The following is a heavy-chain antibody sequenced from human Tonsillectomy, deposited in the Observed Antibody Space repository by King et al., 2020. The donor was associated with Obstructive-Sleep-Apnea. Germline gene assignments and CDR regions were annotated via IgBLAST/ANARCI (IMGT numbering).Heavy chain of an antibody. CDR3: AREKDYPVNGFVDF. CDR2: ISYDGSNE. CDR1: GFPFSSYV. J-gene: IGHJ4*02. D-gene: IGHD2-8*01. Sequence: VQLVESGGGVVQPGRSLRLSCAASGFPFSSYVMHWVRQAPGRGLDWVAFISYDGSNEFYADSVKGRFTISRDNSKHTLYLHVNSLRTDDTAVYYCAREKDYPVNGFVDFWGQGTLVTVSS. V-gene: IGHV3-30*04.